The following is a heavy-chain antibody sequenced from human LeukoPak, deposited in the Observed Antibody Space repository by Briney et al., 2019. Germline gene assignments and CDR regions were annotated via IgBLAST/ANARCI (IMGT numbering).Heavy chain of an antibody. CDR2: ISTYNGNT. D-gene: IGHD4-17*01. J-gene: IGHJ3*02. CDR3: ARVTTVTGFDAFDI. V-gene: IGHV1-18*01. Sequence: ASVKVSCKASGYTFTSYGISWVRQAPGQGLEWMGWISTYNGNTNYAQKLQGRVTMTTDTSTSTAYMELRSLRSDDTAVYYCARVTTVTGFDAFDIWGQGTMVTVSS. CDR1: GYTFTSYG.